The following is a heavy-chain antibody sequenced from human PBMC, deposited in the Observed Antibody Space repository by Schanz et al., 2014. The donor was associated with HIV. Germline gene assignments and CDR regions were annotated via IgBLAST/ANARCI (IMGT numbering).Heavy chain of an antibody. CDR2: MNPNSGHT. CDR3: ASGRFGTVIWWGDAFDI. Sequence: QVQLVQSGAEVKNPGASVKVSCKASGYTFSSYDINWVRQATGQGLEWMGWMNPNSGHTGYAQKFQGRVTITADESTSTAYMELSSLRSEDTAVYYCASGRFGTVIWWGDAFDIWGQGTMVTVSS. CDR1: GYTFSSYD. J-gene: IGHJ3*02. V-gene: IGHV1-8*01. D-gene: IGHD1-26*01.